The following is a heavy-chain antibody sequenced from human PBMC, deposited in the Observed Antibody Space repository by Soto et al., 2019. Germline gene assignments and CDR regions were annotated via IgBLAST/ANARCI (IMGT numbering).Heavy chain of an antibody. CDR1: GFTVSSNY. V-gene: IGHV3-53*01. J-gene: IGHJ6*02. Sequence: GGSLRLSCAASGFTVSSNYMSWVRQAPGKGLEWVSVIYSGGSTCYADSEKGRFTISRDNSKNTLYLQMNSLRAEDTAVYYCARAVDPYYGMDVWGQGTTVTVSS. CDR3: ARAVDPYYGMDV. CDR2: IYSGGST.